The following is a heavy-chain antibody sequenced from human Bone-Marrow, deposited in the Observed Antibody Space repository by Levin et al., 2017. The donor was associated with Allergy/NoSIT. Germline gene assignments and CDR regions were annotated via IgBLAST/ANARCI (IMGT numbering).Heavy chain of an antibody. D-gene: IGHD4/OR15-4a*01. Sequence: PGESLKISCKGTGYSFTHSWIGWVRQMPGRGLEWIGITKPANSETRYSPSFQGQVSISVDNSISTAFLQWRSLRTSDTAMYYCARPSYGAADYWGQGTLVTVS. V-gene: IGHV5-51*01. CDR1: GYSFTHSW. J-gene: IGHJ4*02. CDR3: ARPSYGAADY. CDR2: TKPANSET.